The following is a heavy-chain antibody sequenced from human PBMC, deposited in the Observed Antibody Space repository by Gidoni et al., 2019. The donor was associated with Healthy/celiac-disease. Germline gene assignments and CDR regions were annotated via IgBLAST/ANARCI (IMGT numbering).Heavy chain of an antibody. CDR3: ARDRNGYYGDAFDI. J-gene: IGHJ3*02. CDR1: GFPFSSYG. V-gene: IGHV3-33*01. D-gene: IGHD3-3*01. Sequence: QVQLVESGGGVVQPGRSLRLSCAASGFPFSSYGMTWVRQAPGKGLEGVAVIWYDGSNKYYADSVKGRFTISRDNSKNTLYLQMNSLRAEDTAVYYCARDRNGYYGDAFDIWGQGTMVTVSS. CDR2: IWYDGSNK.